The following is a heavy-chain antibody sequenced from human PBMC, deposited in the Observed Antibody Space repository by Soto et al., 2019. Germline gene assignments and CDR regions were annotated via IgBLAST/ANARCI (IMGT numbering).Heavy chain of an antibody. CDR2: VSSKVHNYAT. CDR3: TTPRSSGHYASRFGP. V-gene: IGHV3-73*02. Sequence: EEQLVESGGGLVQPGGSLKLSCAASGFTFSGASMHWVRHSSGMGLEWIGRVSSKVHNYATSYAASVRGRFTISRDDSKDTTFLQMNSLKTEDTAIYYCTTPRSSGHYASRFGPWGQGALVTVSS. CDR1: GFTFSGAS. D-gene: IGHD3-22*01. J-gene: IGHJ5*02.